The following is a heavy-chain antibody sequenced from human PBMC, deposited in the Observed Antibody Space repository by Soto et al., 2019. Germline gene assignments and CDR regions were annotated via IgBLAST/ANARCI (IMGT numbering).Heavy chain of an antibody. CDR2: SSATGSGR. V-gene: IGHV3-23*01. CDR1: GFTFSSYG. J-gene: IGHJ4*02. Sequence: EVQLLESGGGLVQLGGSLTLSCAASGFTFSSYGMTWVRQAPGKGLEWVSFSSATGSGRYYADSVKGRFTISRDNSKNTLYLQMSSLRADDTAVYYCAKDRRAGGNYGFYSDFWGQGALVIVSS. D-gene: IGHD1-7*01. CDR3: AKDRRAGGNYGFYSDF.